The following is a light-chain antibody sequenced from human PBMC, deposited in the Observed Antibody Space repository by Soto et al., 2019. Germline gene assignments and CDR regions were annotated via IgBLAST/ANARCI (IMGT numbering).Light chain of an antibody. Sequence: QSVLTQHRSVSGSPGQSVTISCTGGSSDVGAYNYVSWYQHNTGKAPKLLIYDVNKRPSGVPDRFSGSKFGNTASLTISGLQADDEATFYCCSYAGSYDYVFGTGTKVTVL. J-gene: IGLJ1*01. V-gene: IGLV2-11*01. CDR2: DVN. CDR1: SSDVGAYNY. CDR3: CSYAGSYDYV.